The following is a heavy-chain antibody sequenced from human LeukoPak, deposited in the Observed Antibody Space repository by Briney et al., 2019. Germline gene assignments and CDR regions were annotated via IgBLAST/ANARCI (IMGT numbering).Heavy chain of an antibody. CDR3: ARDCRGSGGSCCFDY. CDR1: GYTFTSYD. Sequence: GASVKVSCKASGYTFTSYDINWVRQATGQGLEWMGWMNPNSGNTGYAQKFQGRVTITRNTSISTAYMELSCLRSEDTAVYYCARDCRGSGGSCCFDYWGQGTLVTVSS. V-gene: IGHV1-8*03. D-gene: IGHD2-15*01. CDR2: MNPNSGNT. J-gene: IGHJ4*02.